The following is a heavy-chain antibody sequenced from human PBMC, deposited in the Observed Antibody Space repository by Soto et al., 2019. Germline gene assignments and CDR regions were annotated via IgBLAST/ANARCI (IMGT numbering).Heavy chain of an antibody. CDR1: GFTFSSYA. CDR2: ISHDGNNK. D-gene: IGHD6-13*01. CDR3: ARDGAFSSTYPDY. J-gene: IGHJ4*02. Sequence: QVQLVESGGGVVQPGRSLRLSCAASGFTFSSYAINWVRQAPGRGLQWVAVISHDGNNKYYADSVKGRFTISRDNSKNTLSLQMNSLRAEDTAVYYCARDGAFSSTYPDYWGQGTLVAVSS. V-gene: IGHV3-30-3*01.